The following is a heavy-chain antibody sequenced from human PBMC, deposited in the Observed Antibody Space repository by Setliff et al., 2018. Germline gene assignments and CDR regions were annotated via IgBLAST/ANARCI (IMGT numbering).Heavy chain of an antibody. CDR3: ARDGNNWNDLDY. CDR1: GFTFSGYY. Sequence: PGGSLSLSCAASGFTFSGYYMQLVRQAPGTRLGWVSYIGESGNNIHYADSVKGRFTISRDNAKNSLYLQMNSLRVEAPALYYCARDGNNWNDLDYWGHGTLVTVSS. J-gene: IGHJ4*01. CDR2: IGESGNNI. D-gene: IGHD1-20*01. V-gene: IGHV3-11*04.